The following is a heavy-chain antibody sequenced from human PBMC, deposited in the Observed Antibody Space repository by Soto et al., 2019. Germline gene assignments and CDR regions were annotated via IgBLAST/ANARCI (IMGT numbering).Heavy chain of an antibody. CDR3: ARDHLGYCSSGSCNWSEYFGY. Sequence: SETLSLTCTVSGDSISSYSWSWIRQPPGKGLEWIGNIHYNGNTKYSPSLKSRVTMSVDTSKNHFSLKLISVTTADTAVYYCARDHLGYCSSGSCNWSEYFGYWGQGTLVTVSS. CDR2: IHYNGNT. D-gene: IGHD2-15*01. J-gene: IGHJ4*02. CDR1: GDSISSYS. V-gene: IGHV4-59*01.